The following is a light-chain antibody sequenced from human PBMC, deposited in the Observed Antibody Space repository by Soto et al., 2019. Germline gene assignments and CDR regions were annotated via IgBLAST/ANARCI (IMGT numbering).Light chain of an antibody. Sequence: QSVLTQPRSVSGSPGQSVSFSCTGTSSDVGSYDYVSWYQQHPGKALKLMIYHVSKRPSGVPDRFSASKSGNTASLIISGLQAEDEADYYCCSYAGNYIFVFGTGTKVTVL. V-gene: IGLV2-11*01. CDR1: SSDVGSYDY. CDR2: HVS. CDR3: CSYAGNYIFV. J-gene: IGLJ1*01.